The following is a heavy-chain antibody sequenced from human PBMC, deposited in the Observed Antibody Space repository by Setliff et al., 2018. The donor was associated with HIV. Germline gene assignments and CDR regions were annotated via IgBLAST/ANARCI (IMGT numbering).Heavy chain of an antibody. Sequence: SVKVSCKASGGTFSSYAISWVRQAPGQGLDWMGGIIPVFGTTTYAQKFQGRVTITADESTSTAYMGLSILRSEDTAVYDCASGGVYYYDRSGWSMEYLDEGTLVTV. J-gene: IGHJ4*02. CDR1: GGTFSSYA. CDR3: ASGGVYYYDRSGWSMEY. V-gene: IGHV1-69*13. D-gene: IGHD3-22*01. CDR2: IIPVFGTT.